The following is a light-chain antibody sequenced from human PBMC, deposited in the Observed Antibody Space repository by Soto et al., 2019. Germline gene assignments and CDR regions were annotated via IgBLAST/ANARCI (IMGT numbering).Light chain of an antibody. J-gene: IGKJ1*01. CDR1: QSISTW. CDR2: KAS. Sequence: DIQMTQSPSTLSASVGDRVTITCRASQSISTWLAWYQQKPGKVPHLLIYKASTLESGVPSRFSGSGSGTEFTLTISSLQPDDFATYYCQQYYYYPYTFGQGTKVEIK. CDR3: QQYYYYPYT. V-gene: IGKV1-5*03.